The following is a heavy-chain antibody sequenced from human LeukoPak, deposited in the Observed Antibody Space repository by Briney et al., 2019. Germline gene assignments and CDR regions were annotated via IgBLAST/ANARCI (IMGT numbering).Heavy chain of an antibody. V-gene: IGHV1-46*01. D-gene: IGHD1-7*01. CDR1: GYTFTSYY. Sequence: ASVKVSCKASGYTFTSYYMHWVRQAPGQGLEWMGIINPSGGSTSYAQKFQGRVTMTRDMSTSTVYMELSSLRSDDTAVYYCARSSITGTGRTSNHFDYWGQGTLVTVSS. CDR2: INPSGGST. CDR3: ARSSITGTGRTSNHFDY. J-gene: IGHJ4*02.